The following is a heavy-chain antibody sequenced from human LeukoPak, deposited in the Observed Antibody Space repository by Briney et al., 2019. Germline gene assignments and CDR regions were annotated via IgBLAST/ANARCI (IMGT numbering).Heavy chain of an antibody. CDR1: GFTFSGYA. CDR3: ARDQVGAARPAEYFQH. CDR2: ISYDGSNK. V-gene: IGHV3-30-3*01. Sequence: GSLRLSCAASGFTFSGYAMHWVRQAPGKGLEWVAVISYDGSNKYYADSVKGRFTISRDNSKNTLYLQMNSLRAEDTAVYYCARDQVGAARPAEYFQHWGQGTLVTVSS. D-gene: IGHD6-6*01. J-gene: IGHJ1*01.